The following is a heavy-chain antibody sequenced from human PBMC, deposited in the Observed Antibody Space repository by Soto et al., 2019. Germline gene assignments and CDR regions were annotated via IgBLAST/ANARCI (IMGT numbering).Heavy chain of an antibody. CDR2: IHHSGRT. V-gene: IGHV4-59*01. J-gene: IGHJ1*01. Sequence: QVQLQESGPGLVKPSETLSLICTVSGGSISTYYWNWIRQTPGKGLEWIGYIHHSGRTNYNPSLLRLVTILVYTSNNQFSLKLTSVTASDSAIYCCARTFYDSVVPPPSELHLWGQGALVTVSS. CDR3: ARTFYDSVVPPPSELHL. CDR1: GGSISTYY. D-gene: IGHD3-22*01.